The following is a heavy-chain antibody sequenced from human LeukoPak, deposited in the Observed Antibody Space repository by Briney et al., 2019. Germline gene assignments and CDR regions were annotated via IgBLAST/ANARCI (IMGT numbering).Heavy chain of an antibody. V-gene: IGHV3-23*01. CDR3: AKVLVGAIYYFDY. D-gene: IGHD1-26*01. CDR1: GFTFSSYA. CDR2: ISGSGGST. Sequence: GGSLRLSCAASGFTFSSYAMSWVRQAPGKGLEGVSAISGSGGSTYYADSVKGRFTISRDNYKNTLYLQMNSLRAEDTAVYYCAKVLVGAIYYFDYWGQGTLVTVSS. J-gene: IGHJ4*02.